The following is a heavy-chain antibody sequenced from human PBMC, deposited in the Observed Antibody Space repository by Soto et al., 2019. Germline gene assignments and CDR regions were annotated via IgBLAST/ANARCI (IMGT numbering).Heavy chain of an antibody. CDR3: ARDVLLWFGELLNPYGMDV. V-gene: IGHV4-30-4*01. Sequence: TLSLTCTVPGGSISSGDYYWSWIRQPPGKGLEWIGYIYYSGSTYYNPSLKSRVTISVDTSKNQFSLKLSSVTAADTAVYYCARDVLLWFGELLNPYGMDVWGQGTTVTVSS. CDR1: GGSISSGDYY. J-gene: IGHJ6*02. D-gene: IGHD3-10*01. CDR2: IYYSGST.